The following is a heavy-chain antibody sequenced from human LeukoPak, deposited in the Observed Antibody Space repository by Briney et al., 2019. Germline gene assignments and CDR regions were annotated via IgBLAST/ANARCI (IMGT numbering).Heavy chain of an antibody. CDR1: GFIVSSNY. Sequence: GGSLRLSCAVSGFIVSSNYMSWVRQAPGKGLESVSVISGGGTTYYADSVKGRFTMSRDNSKNTLYLHMNSLRADDTAVYFCARRGSNREDCSSTDCYGDGMDVWGQGTTVTVSS. CDR2: ISGGGTT. CDR3: ARRGSNREDCSSTDCYGDGMDV. V-gene: IGHV3-53*01. D-gene: IGHD2-2*01. J-gene: IGHJ6*02.